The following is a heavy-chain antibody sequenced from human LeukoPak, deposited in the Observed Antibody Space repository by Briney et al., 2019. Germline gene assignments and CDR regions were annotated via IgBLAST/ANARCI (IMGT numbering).Heavy chain of an antibody. J-gene: IGHJ4*02. V-gene: IGHV1-46*01. D-gene: IGHD2-15*01. CDR2: INPSGGST. Sequence: ASVKVSCKASGYTFTSYYMHWVRQAPGQGLEWMGIINPSGGSTSYAQKFQGRVTMTRDTSTSTVYMELRSLRSEDTAVYYCARDAVGGYCSGGSCPGDYFDYWGQGTLVTVSS. CDR3: ARDAVGGYCSGGSCPGDYFDY. CDR1: GYTFTSYY.